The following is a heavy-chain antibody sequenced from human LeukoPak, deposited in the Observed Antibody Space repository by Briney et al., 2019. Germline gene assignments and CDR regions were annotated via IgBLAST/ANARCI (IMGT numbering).Heavy chain of an antibody. CDR1: GFTFSSYG. CDR3: TRDPILGAPDYFDY. V-gene: IGHV3-30*03. D-gene: IGHD1-26*01. J-gene: IGHJ4*02. CDR2: TSPDEGLK. Sequence: PGGSLRLSRAASGFTFSSYGMHWVRQAPGKGLEWVAVTSPDEGLKFYGDSVKGRFTISRDNSKNTMYLQMNNLREEDTAVYYCTRDPILGAPDYFDYWGQGTLVTVSS.